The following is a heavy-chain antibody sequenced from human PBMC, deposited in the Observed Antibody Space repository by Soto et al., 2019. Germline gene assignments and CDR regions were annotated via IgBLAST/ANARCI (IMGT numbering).Heavy chain of an antibody. Sequence: LSLLFTVPRNYISSGGYYWTWIRQLPGKGLEWIGYIHYVGFTSYNVSLKSPVTISVETSKNHFSRNLSSVTAADTAVYYCARAPYYGRDAWGQG. CDR2: IHYVGFT. CDR1: RNYISSGGYY. J-gene: IGHJ6*02. V-gene: IGHV4-31*01. CDR3: ARAPYYGRDA.